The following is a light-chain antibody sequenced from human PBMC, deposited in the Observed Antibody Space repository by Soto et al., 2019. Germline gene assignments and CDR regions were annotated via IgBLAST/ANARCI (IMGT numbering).Light chain of an antibody. J-gene: IGKJ4*01. CDR2: GAS. CDR1: QSVSSS. CDR3: QQYYDWPPLT. V-gene: IGKV3-15*01. Sequence: ETVMTQSPATLSVSPGERATLSCRASQSVSSSLAWYQQKPGQAPRLLIYGASTRATGIPARFSGSGSGTEFTLTISSLQSEDFAVYYCQQYYDWPPLTFGGGTKVEIK.